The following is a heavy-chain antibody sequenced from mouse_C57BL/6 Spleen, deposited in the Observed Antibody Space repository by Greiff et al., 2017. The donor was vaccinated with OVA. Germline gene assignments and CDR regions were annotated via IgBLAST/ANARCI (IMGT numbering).Heavy chain of an antibody. V-gene: IGHV5-6*01. CDR1: GFTFSSYG. CDR2: ISSGGSYT. CDR3: AREATAMDY. J-gene: IGHJ4*01. Sequence: VQLKESGGDLVKPGGSLKLSCAASGFTFSSYGMSWVRQTPDKRLEWVATISSGGSYTYYPDSVKGRFTISRDNAKNTLYLQMSSLKSEDTAMYYCAREATAMDYWGQGTSVTVSS. D-gene: IGHD3-2*02.